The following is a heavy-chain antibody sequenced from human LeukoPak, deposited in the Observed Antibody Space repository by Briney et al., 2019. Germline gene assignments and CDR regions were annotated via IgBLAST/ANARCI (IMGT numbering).Heavy chain of an antibody. V-gene: IGHV3-48*01. CDR1: GFTFNTYN. D-gene: IGHD3-10*01. CDR2: ISSRSDVI. Sequence: PGGSLRLSCAASGFTFNTYNVDWVRQAPGKGLEWVSYISSRSDVIYYADSAKGRFTISRDNVKNSLYLQKNSLRAEDTAVYYCARDGSRGYDMDYWGRGTLVTVSS. CDR3: ARDGSRGYDMDY. J-gene: IGHJ4*02.